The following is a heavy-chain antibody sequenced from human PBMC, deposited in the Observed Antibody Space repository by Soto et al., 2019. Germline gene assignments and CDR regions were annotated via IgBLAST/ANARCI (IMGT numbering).Heavy chain of an antibody. V-gene: IGHV3-33*08. Sequence: PGGSLRLSCVASESTFSSYWMHWVRQTPGKGLEWVAVIWYDGSNKYYADSVKGRFTISRDNSKNTLYLQMNSLRAEDTAVYYCASNYAAGTNPYYYYGMDVWGQGTTVTVSS. D-gene: IGHD1-1*01. CDR1: ESTFSSYW. J-gene: IGHJ6*02. CDR2: IWYDGSNK. CDR3: ASNYAAGTNPYYYYGMDV.